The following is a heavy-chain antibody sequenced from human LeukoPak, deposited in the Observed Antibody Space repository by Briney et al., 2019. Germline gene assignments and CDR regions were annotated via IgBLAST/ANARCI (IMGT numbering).Heavy chain of an antibody. D-gene: IGHD6-19*01. V-gene: IGHV3-23*01. J-gene: IGHJ4*02. CDR2: ISRSGGST. CDR1: GFTFSTYA. CDR3: AKSKAAVAGTPNY. Sequence: PGGSLRLSCAASGFTFSTYAMSWARQAPGKGLEWVSGISRSGGSTYYADSVKGRLTISRDNSKDTLYLQMNSLRAEDTAVYYCAKSKAAVAGTPNYWGQGTLVTVSS.